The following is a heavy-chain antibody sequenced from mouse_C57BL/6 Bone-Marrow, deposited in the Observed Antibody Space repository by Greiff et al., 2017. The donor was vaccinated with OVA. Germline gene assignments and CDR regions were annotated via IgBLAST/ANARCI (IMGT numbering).Heavy chain of an antibody. CDR3: VRNSNSYAMDY. CDR2: IRSKSNNYAT. D-gene: IGHD2-5*01. CDR1: GFSFNTYA. V-gene: IGHV10-1*01. Sequence: EVMLVESGGGLVQPKGSLKLSCAASGFSFNTYAMNWVRQAPGKGLEWVARIRSKSNNYATYYADSVKDRFTISRDDSESMLYLQMNNLKTEDTAMYYCVRNSNSYAMDYWGQGTSVTVSS. J-gene: IGHJ4*01.